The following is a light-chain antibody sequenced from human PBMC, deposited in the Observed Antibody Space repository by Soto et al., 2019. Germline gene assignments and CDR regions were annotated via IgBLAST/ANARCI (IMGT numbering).Light chain of an antibody. Sequence: QSALTQPASVSGSPGQSITISCTGSSSDVGGYKYVSWYQQHPGKAPKLMIYEVSHRPSGVSNRFSGSTSGNTASLTISGLQTEDEADYYCSSYTSSTTLVFGGGTQLTVL. V-gene: IGLV2-14*01. CDR3: SSYTSSTTLV. CDR2: EVS. J-gene: IGLJ2*01. CDR1: SSDVGGYKY.